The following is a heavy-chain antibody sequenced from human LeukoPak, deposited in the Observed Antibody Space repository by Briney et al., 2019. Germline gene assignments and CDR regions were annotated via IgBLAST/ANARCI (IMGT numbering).Heavy chain of an antibody. CDR3: ARARRADLRFGEAFRHTKAVRAFDI. J-gene: IGHJ3*02. D-gene: IGHD3-10*01. V-gene: IGHV3-21*01. CDR1: GFTFSRDA. Sequence: GGALRLSCAASGFTFSRDARNWGRQAPGKGLEWVSSISTNSSYIYYADSVKGRFTISRDNAKNSLYLQMNSLRAEDTAVYYCARARRADLRFGEAFRHTKAVRAFDIWGQGTMVTASS. CDR2: ISTNSSYI.